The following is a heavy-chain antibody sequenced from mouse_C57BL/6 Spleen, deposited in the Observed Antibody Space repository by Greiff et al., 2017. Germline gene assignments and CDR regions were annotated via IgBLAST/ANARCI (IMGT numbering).Heavy chain of an antibody. CDR2: IRNKANGYTT. V-gene: IGHV7-3*01. D-gene: IGHD1-1*01. J-gene: IGHJ2*01. CDR3: ARSYYYGSSYFDY. Sequence: EVHLVESGGGLVQPGGSLGLSCAASGFTFTDYYMSWVRQPPGKALEWLGFIRNKANGYTTEYSASVKGRFTISRDNSQSILYLQMNALRAEDSATYYCARSYYYGSSYFDYWGQGTTLTVSS. CDR1: GFTFTDYY.